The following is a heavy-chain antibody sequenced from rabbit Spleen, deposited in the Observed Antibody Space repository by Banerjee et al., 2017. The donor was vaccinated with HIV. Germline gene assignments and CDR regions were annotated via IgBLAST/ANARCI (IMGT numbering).Heavy chain of an antibody. J-gene: IGHJ6*01. V-gene: IGHV1S40*01. CDR3: ARSTYGYDDYGDLYYAAMDL. D-gene: IGHD2-1*01. CDR2: IYTGGSGGI. Sequence: QSLEESGGDLVKPGASLTLTCTASGFSFSSSYWICWVRQAPGKGLEWIGCIYTGGSGGIYYTSWAEGRFTISKTSSTTVTLQMTSLTAADTATYFCARSTYGYDDYGDLYYAAMDLWGQGTLVTVS. CDR1: GFSFSSSYW.